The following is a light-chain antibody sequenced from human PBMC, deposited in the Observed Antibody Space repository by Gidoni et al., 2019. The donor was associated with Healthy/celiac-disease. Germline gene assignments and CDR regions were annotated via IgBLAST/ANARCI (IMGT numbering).Light chain of an antibody. CDR1: QSISSY. CDR2: AAT. Sequence: DIQMTQSPSSLSASVGDRVTITCRARQSISSYLNWNQQKPGKAPKLLIYAATSLQSGVPSRVNGSGSGTDFTLPISSLQPGDFATFYCPQSYSTPPVFGGGTKVEIK. V-gene: IGKV1-39*01. CDR3: PQSYSTPPV. J-gene: IGKJ4*01.